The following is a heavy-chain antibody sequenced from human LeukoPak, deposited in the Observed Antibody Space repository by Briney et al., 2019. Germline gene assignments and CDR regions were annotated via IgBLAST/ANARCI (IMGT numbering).Heavy chain of an antibody. D-gene: IGHD1-26*01. V-gene: IGHV3-48*02. Sequence: GGSLRLSCAASGFTFSSYAMSWVRQAPGKGLEWVSYITSSSKTIYYADSVKGRFTISRDNAKNSLYLQMNSLRDEDTAVYYCASSGSYRFDYWGQGTLVTVSS. CDR2: ITSSSKTI. CDR1: GFTFSSYA. CDR3: ASSGSYRFDY. J-gene: IGHJ4*02.